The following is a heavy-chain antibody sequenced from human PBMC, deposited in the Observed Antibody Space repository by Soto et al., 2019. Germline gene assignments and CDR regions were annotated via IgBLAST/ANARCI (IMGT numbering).Heavy chain of an antibody. CDR2: ISGASDYI. J-gene: IGHJ6*04. CDR1: GFILSDYW. Sequence: GGSLRLSCAASGFILSDYWMHWVRQVPGKGLEWVSSISGASDYIYYADSVNGRFTISRDNAKKSLYLQMDSLRAEDTGEYYCARDSRLVAVRGAVCHVWGKGTTVTVSS. CDR3: ARDSRLVAVRGAVCHV. V-gene: IGHV3-21*01. D-gene: IGHD6-19*01.